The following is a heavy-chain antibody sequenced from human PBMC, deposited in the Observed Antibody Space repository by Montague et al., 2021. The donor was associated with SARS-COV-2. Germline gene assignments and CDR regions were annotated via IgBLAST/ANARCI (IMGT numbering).Heavy chain of an antibody. CDR2: IFYNGST. D-gene: IGHD2-21*01. CDR3: ARQDAWAYCGDECYRGWFDP. J-gene: IGHJ5*02. V-gene: IGHV4-59*03. Sequence: SETLSLTCTASFGSISTYYWSWIRQPPGKGLEWIGFIFYNGSTKYNPSLKRRVSISLDTSQNQFSLKLSSVTAADTAVYYCARQDAWAYCGDECYRGWFDPWGQGTLVTVSS. CDR1: FGSISTYY.